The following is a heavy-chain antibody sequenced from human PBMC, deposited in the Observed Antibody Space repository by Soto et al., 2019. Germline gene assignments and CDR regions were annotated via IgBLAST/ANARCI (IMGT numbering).Heavy chain of an antibody. J-gene: IGHJ5*02. D-gene: IGHD3-16*01. CDR3: ARMATFGSLNWSDP. CDR1: GYSFTNND. V-gene: IGHV1-8*01. Sequence: ASVKVSCKASGYSFTNNDVSWVRQATGQGLEWMGWMNPGSGDTGYAQKFQGRVTMTRDISIATAYMELSSLRSDDTAIYYCARMATFGSLNWSDPWGQGTQVTVS. CDR2: MNPGSGDT.